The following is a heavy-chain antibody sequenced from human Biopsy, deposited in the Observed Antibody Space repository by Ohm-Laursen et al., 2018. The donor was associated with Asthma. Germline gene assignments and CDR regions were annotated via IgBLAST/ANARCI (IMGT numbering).Heavy chain of an antibody. Sequence: ASVKVSCKSLGGTFNTYVIGWVRQAPGQGLEWMGGINSVFGTTTYPQKFQDRVTITADDSTSTVYMELSSPRSEDTAVYYCARKAGSCISRTCYSLDFWGQGTLATVSS. CDR2: INSVFGTT. CDR3: ARKAGSCISRTCYSLDF. V-gene: IGHV1-69*13. CDR1: GGTFNTYV. D-gene: IGHD2-2*01. J-gene: IGHJ4*02.